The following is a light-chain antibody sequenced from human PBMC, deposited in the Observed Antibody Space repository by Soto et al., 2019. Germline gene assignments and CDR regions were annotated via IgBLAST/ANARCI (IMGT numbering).Light chain of an antibody. J-gene: IGKJ1*01. CDR3: QQYGNSPPT. Sequence: EIVLTQSPGTLSLSPGERATLFCRASQSVDSNYLAWYQQKPGQAPRLLMYGASSRATGILDRFSGSGSGTDFTLTINRLEPEDLAVYHCQQYGNSPPTFGQGTKVDIK. V-gene: IGKV3-20*01. CDR1: QSVDSNY. CDR2: GAS.